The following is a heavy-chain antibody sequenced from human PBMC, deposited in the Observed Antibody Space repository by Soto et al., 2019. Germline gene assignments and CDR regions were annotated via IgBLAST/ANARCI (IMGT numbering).Heavy chain of an antibody. D-gene: IGHD6-13*01. CDR1: GFTFSSYG. Sequence: PGGSLRLSCAASGFTFSSYGMHWVRQAPGKGLEWVAVISYDGSNKYYADSVKGRFTISRDNSKNTLYLQMNSLRAEDTAVYYCAKDQPPYSSSWLRTLNWFDPWGQGTLVTVSS. V-gene: IGHV3-30*18. CDR2: ISYDGSNK. CDR3: AKDQPPYSSSWLRTLNWFDP. J-gene: IGHJ5*02.